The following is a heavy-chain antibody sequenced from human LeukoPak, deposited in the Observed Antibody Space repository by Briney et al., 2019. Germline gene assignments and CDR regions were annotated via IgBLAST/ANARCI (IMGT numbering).Heavy chain of an antibody. CDR1: GFTFSTTA. Sequence: SVKVSCKASGFTFSTTAMQWVRQARGQRLEWIGWIAFGSGKTKYAQKFQERVTITRDMSTSTAYMELSSLRSEDTAVYYCATSSGWYRYDSWGQGTLVTVSS. D-gene: IGHD6-19*01. CDR2: IAFGSGKT. J-gene: IGHJ4*02. V-gene: IGHV1-58*02. CDR3: ATSSGWYRYDS.